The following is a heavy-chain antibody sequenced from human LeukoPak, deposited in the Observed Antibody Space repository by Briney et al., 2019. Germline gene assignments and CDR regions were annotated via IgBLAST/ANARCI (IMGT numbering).Heavy chain of an antibody. Sequence: PSETLSLTCAVYGGSFSGYYWSWVRQAPGEGLEWVSGISAGGGSTPYADSVKGRFLISRDNSGSTLYMQMNNLRADDTAVYFCARKAPSGFHDSWGQGTLVTVSS. CDR3: ARKAPSGFHDS. CDR2: ISAGGGST. V-gene: IGHV3-23*01. J-gene: IGHJ4*02. D-gene: IGHD3-22*01. CDR1: GGSFSGYY.